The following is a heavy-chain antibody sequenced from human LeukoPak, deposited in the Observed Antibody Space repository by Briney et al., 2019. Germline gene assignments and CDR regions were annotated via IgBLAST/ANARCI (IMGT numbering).Heavy chain of an antibody. D-gene: IGHD6-6*01. J-gene: IGHJ4*02. CDR1: GFTFSSYG. Sequence: GGSLRLSCAASGFTFSSYGMHWVRQAPGKGLEWVAFIRYDGSNKYYADSVKGRFTISRDNAKNSLYLQMNSLRGEDTAVYYCARGGYSSSSVDYWGQGTLVTVSS. CDR2: IRYDGSNK. CDR3: ARGGYSSSSVDY. V-gene: IGHV3-30*02.